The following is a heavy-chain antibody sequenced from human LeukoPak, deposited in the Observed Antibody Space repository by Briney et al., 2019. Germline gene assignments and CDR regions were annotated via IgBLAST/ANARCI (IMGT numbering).Heavy chain of an antibody. CDR1: GVRFSDHY. CDR2: SRNKANSYTT. J-gene: IGHJ6*02. CDR3: AFTMMSQYFYYFGMDV. Sequence: GGSLRLSCAASGVRFSDHYMDWVRQAPGKGLEWVGRSRNKANSYTTEYAASVKGRFTISRDDSKNSLYLQMNSLKSEDTAVYYCAFTMMSQYFYYFGMDVWGQGTTVTVSS. V-gene: IGHV3-72*01. D-gene: IGHD3-22*01.